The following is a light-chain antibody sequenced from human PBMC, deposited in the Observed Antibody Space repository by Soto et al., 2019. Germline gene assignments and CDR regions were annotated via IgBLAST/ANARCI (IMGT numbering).Light chain of an antibody. CDR1: QSVSSN. CDR2: GAS. J-gene: IGKJ1*01. V-gene: IGKV3-15*01. CDR3: QQYNNWRGT. Sequence: EIVMTQSPATLSVSPGERATLSCRASQSVSSNLAWFQQKPGQAPRVLIYGASTRATGIPARFSGSGSGTEFTLTISSLQSEDFAVYYCQQYNNWRGTFGQGTMVEIK.